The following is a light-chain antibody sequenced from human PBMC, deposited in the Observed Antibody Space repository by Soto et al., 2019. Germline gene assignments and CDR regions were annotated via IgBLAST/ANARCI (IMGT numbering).Light chain of an antibody. V-gene: IGKV1-9*01. Sequence: DIQLTQSPSFLSASVGDRVTITCRASQGITSYLAWYQQKPGKAPKLLIYAASTLQSGVPSRFSGSGSGTEFTLAISNLQPEDFAIYYCQQLKSYPLTFGGGTKVEIK. CDR2: AAS. CDR3: QQLKSYPLT. J-gene: IGKJ4*01. CDR1: QGITSY.